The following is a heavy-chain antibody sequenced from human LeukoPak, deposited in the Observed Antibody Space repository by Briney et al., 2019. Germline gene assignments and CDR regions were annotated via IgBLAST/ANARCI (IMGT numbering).Heavy chain of an antibody. CDR2: ISTSGST. D-gene: IGHD6-19*01. J-gene: IGHJ4*02. Sequence: SETLSLTCTVSGGSISSYYWSWIRLPAGKELEWIGRISTSGSTDYNPSLKSRVTMSVDTSKNQFSLKLTSVTAADTAVYYCARDNSGWDSWGQGTLVTVSS. V-gene: IGHV4-4*07. CDR1: GGSISSYY. CDR3: ARDNSGWDS.